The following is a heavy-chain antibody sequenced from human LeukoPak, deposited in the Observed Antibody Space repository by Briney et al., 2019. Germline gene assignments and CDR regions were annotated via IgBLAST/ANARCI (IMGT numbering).Heavy chain of an antibody. CDR1: GFTFSDYW. CDR3: ARLHLAGPFDY. V-gene: IGHV4-34*01. CDR2: INHSGST. Sequence: GSLRLSCAASGFTFSDYWMHWVRQAPGKGLEWIGEINHSGSTNYNPSLKSRVTISVDTSQNHFSLKLSSMTAADTAVYYCARLHLAGPFDYWGQGTLVTVSS. J-gene: IGHJ4*02. D-gene: IGHD3-16*01.